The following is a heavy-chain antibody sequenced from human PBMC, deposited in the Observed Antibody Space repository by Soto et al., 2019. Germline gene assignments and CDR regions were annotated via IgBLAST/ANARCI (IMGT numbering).Heavy chain of an antibody. J-gene: IGHJ6*03. CDR1: GGSISSYY. CDR3: ARGGTGYCSSTSCSPEDYYMDV. CDR2: IYYSGST. Sequence: QVQLQESGPGLVKPSETLSLTCTVSGGSISSYYWSWIRQPPGKGLEWIGYIYYSGSTNYNPSLKSRVTISVDTSKKQFSLKLSSVTAADTAVYYCARGGTGYCSSTSCSPEDYYMDVWGKGTTVTVSS. D-gene: IGHD2-2*01. V-gene: IGHV4-59*01.